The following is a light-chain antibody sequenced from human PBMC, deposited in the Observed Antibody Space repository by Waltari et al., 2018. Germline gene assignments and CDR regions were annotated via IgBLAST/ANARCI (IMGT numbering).Light chain of an antibody. CDR2: SAS. J-gene: IGKJ1*01. V-gene: IGKV3-20*01. CDR3: QHYVSLPVT. Sequence: EIVLTQSPVTLSLSPGERATLSCRASQSVSRALAWYQQNPGQAPRLLIYSASNRATGIPDRFSGSGSGTDFSLIISRLEPEDFAVYYCQHYVSLPVTFGQGTKVEIK. CDR1: QSVSRA.